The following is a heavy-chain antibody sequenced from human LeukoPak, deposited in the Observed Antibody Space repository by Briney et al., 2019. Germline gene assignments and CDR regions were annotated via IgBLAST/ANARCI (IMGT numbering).Heavy chain of an antibody. V-gene: IGHV3-23*01. CDR3: ATHHTNSGTYTWDFFDY. CDR2: ISGSGVNT. D-gene: IGHD1-26*01. J-gene: IGHJ4*02. CDR1: GFTFSSYA. Sequence: PGGSLRLSCAASGFTFSSYAMSWVRQAPGKGLGWVSTISGSGVNTYYADPVKGRFTISGDNSKNTLYLQMNSLRAEDTAVYYCATHHTNSGTYTWDFFDYWGQGTLVTVSS.